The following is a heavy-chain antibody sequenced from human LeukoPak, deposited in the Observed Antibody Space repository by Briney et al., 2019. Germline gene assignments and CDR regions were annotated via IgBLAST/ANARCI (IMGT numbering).Heavy chain of an antibody. CDR1: GGSISSGSYY. V-gene: IGHV4-61*02. D-gene: IGHD3-10*01. CDR2: IYTSGTT. Sequence: SETLSLTCTVSGGSISSGSYYWSWIRQPAGKGLEWIGRIYTSGTTNYNPSLKSRVTISVDTSKNQFSLKLSSVTAADTAVYYCARNADEMGSGSYRVYCFDPWGQGTLVTVSS. CDR3: ARNADEMGSGSYRVYCFDP. J-gene: IGHJ5*02.